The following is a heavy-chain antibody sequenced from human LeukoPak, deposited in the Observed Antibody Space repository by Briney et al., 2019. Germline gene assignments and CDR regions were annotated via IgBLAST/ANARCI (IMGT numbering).Heavy chain of an antibody. D-gene: IGHD2-2*01. CDR3: ARSHSRVVPAATTANNWSDP. J-gene: IGHJ5*02. Sequence: SETLSLTCAVYGGSFSGYYWSWIRQPPGKGLEWIGEINHSGSTNYNPSLKSRVTISVDTSKNQFSLKLSSVTAADTAVYYCARSHSRVVPAATTANNWSDPWGQGTLVTVSS. CDR1: GGSFSGYY. V-gene: IGHV4-34*01. CDR2: INHSGST.